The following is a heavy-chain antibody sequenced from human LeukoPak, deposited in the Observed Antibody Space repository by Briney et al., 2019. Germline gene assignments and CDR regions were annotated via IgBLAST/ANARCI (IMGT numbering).Heavy chain of an antibody. D-gene: IGHD6-13*01. J-gene: IGHJ4*02. V-gene: IGHV3-23*01. CDR3: ARASSSWSQIDY. CDR1: GFTFNNYA. CDR2: ISGSGGST. Sequence: GGSLRLSCAASGFTFNNYAMIWVRQAPGKGLEWVSAISGSGGSTYYADSVKGRFTISRDNSRNTLYLQMNSLRAEDTAVFYCARASSSWSQIDYWGQGTLVTVSS.